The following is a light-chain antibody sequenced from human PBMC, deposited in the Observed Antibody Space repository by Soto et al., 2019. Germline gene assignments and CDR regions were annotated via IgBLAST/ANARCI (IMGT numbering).Light chain of an antibody. CDR3: QQYNNWGLS. Sequence: IVMTHAPATLSVSPGEGVTLSCRASENVGTNLAWYQQKPGQAPRLLIYGSSTRATGIPATFSGSGFGTEFTLTISSLQSEESAVYYCQQYNNWGLSFGGGTKV. CDR1: ENVGTN. CDR2: GSS. V-gene: IGKV3D-15*01. J-gene: IGKJ4*01.